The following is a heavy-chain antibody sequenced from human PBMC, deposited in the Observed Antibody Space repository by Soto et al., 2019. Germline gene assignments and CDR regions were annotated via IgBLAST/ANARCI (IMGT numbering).Heavy chain of an antibody. CDR3: ARHPGYYDVLTGYSTHYFDS. CDR2: IYYRGNT. V-gene: IGHV4-59*08. J-gene: IGHJ4*02. Sequence: PSETLSLTCTVSGGSISPYYWSWIRQPPGKGLEWIRYIYYRGNTNYNLSFKSRVTISVDTSKNQFSLRLSSVTAADTAVYYCARHPGYYDVLTGYSTHYFDSWGQGTLVTVSS. CDR1: GGSISPYY. D-gene: IGHD3-9*01.